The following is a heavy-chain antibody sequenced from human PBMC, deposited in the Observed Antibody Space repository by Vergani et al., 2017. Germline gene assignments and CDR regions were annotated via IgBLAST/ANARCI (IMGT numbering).Heavy chain of an antibody. Sequence: EVQLLESGGGLVQPGGSLRLSCAASGFTFSSYAMSWVRQAPGKGLEWVSDISGSGGSTYYADSVKGRFTISRDNSKNTLYLQMNSLRAEDTAVYYCAKTTEGLYSNYLLGYWGQGTLVTVSS. CDR3: AKTTEGLYSNYLLGY. CDR1: GFTFSSYA. D-gene: IGHD4-11*01. V-gene: IGHV3-23*01. J-gene: IGHJ4*02. CDR2: ISGSGGST.